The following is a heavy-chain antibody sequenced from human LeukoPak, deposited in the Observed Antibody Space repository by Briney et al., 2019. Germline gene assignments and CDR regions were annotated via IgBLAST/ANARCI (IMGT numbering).Heavy chain of an antibody. D-gene: IGHD2-2*01. J-gene: IGHJ3*02. CDR1: GGSISSYY. Sequence: SETLSLTCTVSGGSISSYYWSWIRQPPGHGLNWIGYLYSRGPPNYHPSLPSRVPIPEDTSKNQFSLKLRSVTAADTAVYYCASLGGYWSSTSCPDDAFDIWGQGTMVTVSS. V-gene: IGHV4-59*01. CDR2: LYSRGPP. CDR3: ASLGGYWSSTSCPDDAFDI.